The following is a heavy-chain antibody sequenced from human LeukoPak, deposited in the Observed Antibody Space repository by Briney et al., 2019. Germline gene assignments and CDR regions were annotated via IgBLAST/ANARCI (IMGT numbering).Heavy chain of an antibody. CDR2: IKSKTDGGTT. D-gene: IGHD4-23*01. V-gene: IGHV3-15*01. Sequence: GGSRRLSCAASGFTFSNAWMSWVRQAPGKGLEWVGRIKSKTDGGTTDYAAPVKGRFTISRDDSKNTLYLQMNSLKTEDTAVYYCTTDDYGGSSEFHWGQGTLVTVSS. CDR3: TTDDYGGSSEFH. CDR1: GFTFSNAW. J-gene: IGHJ4*02.